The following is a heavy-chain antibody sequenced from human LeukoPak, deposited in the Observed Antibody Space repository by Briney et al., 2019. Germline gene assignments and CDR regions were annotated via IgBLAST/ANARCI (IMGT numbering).Heavy chain of an antibody. CDR3: TYYGSGAIRF. CDR2: VKSKTDGGTT. Sequence: GGSLRLSCAASGFTFSNAYMSWGRQAPGKGLGWVGRVKSKTDGGTTDYAAPVKGRFTISRDDSENSLYLQINSLKTDDTAVYYCTYYGSGAIRFWGQGTLVTVSS. V-gene: IGHV3-15*01. D-gene: IGHD3-10*01. J-gene: IGHJ4*02. CDR1: GFTFSNAY.